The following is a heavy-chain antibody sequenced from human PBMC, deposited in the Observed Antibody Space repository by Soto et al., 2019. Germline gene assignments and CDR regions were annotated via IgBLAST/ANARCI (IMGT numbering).Heavy chain of an antibody. J-gene: IGHJ4*02. CDR3: ATGSNYNILTGSFAFDF. D-gene: IGHD3-9*01. CDR1: GYTLTELS. V-gene: IGHV1-24*01. CDR2: FDSEAGET. Sequence: ASVKVSCKVSGYTLTELSMHWVRQAPGEGLEWMGGFDSEAGETIYAQKFQGRVTMTEDTSTDTAYMELSSLRSEDTAVYYCATGSNYNILTGSFAFDFWGQGTLVTVSS.